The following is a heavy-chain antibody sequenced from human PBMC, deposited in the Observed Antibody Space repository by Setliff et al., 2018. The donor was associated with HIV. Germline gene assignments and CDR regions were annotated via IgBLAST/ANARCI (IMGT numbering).Heavy chain of an antibody. J-gene: IGHJ5*02. D-gene: IGHD2-15*01. CDR2: IYHSGST. CDR1: GGSISSSNW. Sequence: SETLSLTCAVSGGSISSSNWWSWVRQPPGKGLEWIGEIYHSGSTYYNPSLKSRVTISVDTSKNQFSLKLSSVTAADTAVYHCARQNIAAYWFDPWGQGTLVTVSS. CDR3: ARQNIAAYWFDP. V-gene: IGHV4-4*02.